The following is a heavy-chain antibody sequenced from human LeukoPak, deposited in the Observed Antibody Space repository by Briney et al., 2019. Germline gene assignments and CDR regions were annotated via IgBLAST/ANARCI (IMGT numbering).Heavy chain of an antibody. CDR1: GGSISSSRYY. V-gene: IGHV4-39*07. CDR2: IYYSGST. Sequence: PSETLSLTCTVSGGSISSSRYYWGWIRQPPGKGLEWIGSIYYSGSTYYNPSLKSRVTISVDTSKNQFSLKLSSVTAADTAVYYCARGINDYGDSAYFDYWGQGTLVTVSS. CDR3: ARGINDYGDSAYFDY. J-gene: IGHJ4*02. D-gene: IGHD4-17*01.